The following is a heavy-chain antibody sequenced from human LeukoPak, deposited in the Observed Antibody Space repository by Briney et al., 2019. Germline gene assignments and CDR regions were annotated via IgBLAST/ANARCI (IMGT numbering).Heavy chain of an antibody. CDR3: ARADIVVVPAAIPLDS. J-gene: IGHJ4*02. V-gene: IGHV1-18*01. CDR1: GYTFTSYG. Sequence: ASVKVSCKASGYTFTSYGISWVRQAPGQGLEWMGWISAYNGNTNYAQKLQGRVTMTTDTSTSTAYMGLRSLRSDDTAVYYCARADIVVVPAAIPLDSWGQGTLVTVSS. CDR2: ISAYNGNT. D-gene: IGHD2-2*02.